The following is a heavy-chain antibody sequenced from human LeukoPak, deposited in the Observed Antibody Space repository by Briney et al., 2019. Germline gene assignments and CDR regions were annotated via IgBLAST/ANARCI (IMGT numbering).Heavy chain of an antibody. Sequence: GGSLRLSCAASGFNFDDYAMHWVRQAPGKGLEWVSGISSNGYSVGYADSVKGRFTISRDNSKNTLDLQMTGLRAEDTAVYYCARERGRGRDSPWFDYWGQGTLVTVSS. D-gene: IGHD1-26*01. CDR1: GFNFDDYA. V-gene: IGHV3-9*01. J-gene: IGHJ4*02. CDR3: ARERGRGRDSPWFDY. CDR2: ISSNGYSV.